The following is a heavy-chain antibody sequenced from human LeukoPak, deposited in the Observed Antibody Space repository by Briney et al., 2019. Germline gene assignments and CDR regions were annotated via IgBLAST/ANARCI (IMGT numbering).Heavy chain of an antibody. CDR2: IYHSGST. V-gene: IGHV4-38-2*01. Sequence: SETLSLTCAVSGYSISSGYYWGWIRQPPGKGLEWIGSIYHSGSTYYNQSLKSRVTISVDTSKNQFSLKLSSVTAADTAVYYCASEVAKGAFDIWGQGTMVTVSS. CDR3: ASEVAKGAFDI. J-gene: IGHJ3*02. CDR1: GYSISSGYY. D-gene: IGHD2-15*01.